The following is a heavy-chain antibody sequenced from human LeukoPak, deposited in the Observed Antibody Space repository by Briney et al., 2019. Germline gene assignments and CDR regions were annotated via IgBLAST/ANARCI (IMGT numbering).Heavy chain of an antibody. D-gene: IGHD2-2*01. CDR3: ARGGDFGVPAPLGIDAFDI. V-gene: IGHV3-49*04. CDR2: IRSQAYGGTI. Sequence: GRSLRLSCTGSGFTFGHYALAWVRQAPGKGLEWLGFIRSQAYGGTIEYAASVKGRFSISRDNSKSIADLQINSLRTEDTAVYYCARGGDFGVPAPLGIDAFDIWGQGTMVTVSS. CDR1: GFTFGHYA. J-gene: IGHJ3*02.